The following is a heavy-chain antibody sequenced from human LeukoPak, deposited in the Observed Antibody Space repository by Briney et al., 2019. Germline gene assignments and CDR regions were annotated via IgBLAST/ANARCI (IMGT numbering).Heavy chain of an antibody. CDR2: SHPINSDT. CDR1: GFNFTAYW. J-gene: IGHJ5*01. Sequence: GESLKISCKGSGFNFTAYWIAWVRQMPGKGLEWMGISHPINSDTKYSPSFQGQVTISADKSSSTAYLQWDSLKASDTAMYYCARHQYYYDSSGNYGWFDSWGQGTLVTVSS. D-gene: IGHD3-22*01. CDR3: ARHQYYYDSSGNYGWFDS. V-gene: IGHV5-51*01.